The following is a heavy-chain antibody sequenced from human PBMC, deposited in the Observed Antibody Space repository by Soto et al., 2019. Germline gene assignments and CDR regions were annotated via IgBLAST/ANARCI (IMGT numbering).Heavy chain of an antibody. CDR3: AHKGGRGAGMDV. J-gene: IGHJ6*02. CDR2: LYWDEDK. Sequence: QITLKESGPTLVKPTQTLTLTCTFSGFSLSSSGVGVGWIRQPPGKAPEWLALLYWDEDKRYSPSLKTRLTITKDTSTNEVVLTMTNVDPVDTGTYYCAHKGGRGAGMDVWGQGTTVTVSS. V-gene: IGHV2-5*02. CDR1: GFSLSSSGVG. D-gene: IGHD2-15*01.